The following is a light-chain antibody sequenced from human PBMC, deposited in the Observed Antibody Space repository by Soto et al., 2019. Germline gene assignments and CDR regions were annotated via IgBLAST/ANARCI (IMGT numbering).Light chain of an antibody. CDR1: QSLSTRS. V-gene: IGKV3-20*01. Sequence: EIVLTQSPGTLSLSPGERLTLSCRTSQSLSTRSLAWYQQKPGQAPSLLIYEASTRAPGTPDRFSGSGSGTDFTLTVSRLEPEDFAVYYCQQYGRSVGFGQGTRWIS. CDR2: EAS. CDR3: QQYGRSVG. J-gene: IGKJ1*01.